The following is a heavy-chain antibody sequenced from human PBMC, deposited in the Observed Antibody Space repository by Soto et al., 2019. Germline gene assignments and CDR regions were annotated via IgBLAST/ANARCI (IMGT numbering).Heavy chain of an antibody. CDR2: ISAYNGNT. Sequence: GASVKVSCKASGYTFTSYGISWVRQAPGRGLEWMGWISAYNGNTNYAQKFQGRVTMTTDTSTSTAYMELRSLRSDDTAVYYCARGGKYCTNGVGSLYGKAVSGQGTTVIGSS. CDR1: GYTFTSYG. V-gene: IGHV1-18*01. CDR3: ARGGKYCTNGVGSLYGKAV. D-gene: IGHD2-8*01. J-gene: IGHJ6*01.